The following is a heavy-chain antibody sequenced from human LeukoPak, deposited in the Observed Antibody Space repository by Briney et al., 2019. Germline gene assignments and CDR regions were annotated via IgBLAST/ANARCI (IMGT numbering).Heavy chain of an antibody. CDR3: AGAYGTYLHFDY. CDR2: TYYRSKWYN. D-gene: IGHD4-17*01. Sequence: SQTLSLTCAISGDGVSSNSAAWNWIRQSPSRGLEWLGRTYYRSKWYNEYAVSVKSRLSITPDTSKNHFSLQLNFVTPEDTATYYCAGAYGTYLHFDYWGQGSLVTASS. J-gene: IGHJ4*02. CDR1: GDGVSSNSAA. V-gene: IGHV6-1*01.